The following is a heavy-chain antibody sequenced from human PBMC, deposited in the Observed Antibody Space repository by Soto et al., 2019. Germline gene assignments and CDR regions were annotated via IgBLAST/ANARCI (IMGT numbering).Heavy chain of an antibody. Sequence: NPXATLSLSFAVYGGSFSAYYWSWIRQPPGKGLEWIGEIDHSVSTNYNPSLDSRVTISVDTSKNQFSLKVSSVTAADTAVYHCERTDRAIFYGMDVWGQGTTVTVSS. CDR3: ERTDRAIFYGMDV. V-gene: IGHV4-34*01. J-gene: IGHJ6*02. CDR2: IDHSVST. D-gene: IGHD3-22*01. CDR1: GGSFSAYY.